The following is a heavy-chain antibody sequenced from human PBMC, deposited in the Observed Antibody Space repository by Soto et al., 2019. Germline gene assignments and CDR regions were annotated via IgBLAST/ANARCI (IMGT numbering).Heavy chain of an antibody. CDR1: GFTFNNYW. Sequence: EVQLVESGGGLVQPGGSLRLSCAASGFTFNNYWMHWVRQVPGKGRVWVSRIQSDGSSTGYADSVKGRFTISRDNAKNTVYLQMNRLRVEDSAVYYCARGGNPDYWGQGTLVTVSP. D-gene: IGHD4-4*01. J-gene: IGHJ4*02. CDR2: IQSDGSST. CDR3: ARGGNPDY. V-gene: IGHV3-74*01.